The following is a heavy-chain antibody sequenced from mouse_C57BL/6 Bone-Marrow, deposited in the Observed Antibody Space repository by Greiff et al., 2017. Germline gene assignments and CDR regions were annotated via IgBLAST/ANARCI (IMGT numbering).Heavy chain of an antibody. D-gene: IGHD1-1*01. CDR2: IDPSDSYT. CDR1: GYTFTSYW. CDR3: ARMFDYYGSADY. J-gene: IGHJ2*01. Sequence: QVQLQQPGAELVMPGASVKLSCKASGYTFTSYWMHWVKQRPGQGLEWIGEIDPSDSYTNYNQKFKGKSTLTVDKSSSTAYMQLSSLTSEDSAVYYCARMFDYYGSADYWGQGTTLTVSS. V-gene: IGHV1-69*01.